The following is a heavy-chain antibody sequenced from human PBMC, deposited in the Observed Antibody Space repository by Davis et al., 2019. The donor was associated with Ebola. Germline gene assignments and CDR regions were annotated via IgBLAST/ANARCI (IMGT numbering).Heavy chain of an antibody. CDR2: MHYSGNR. Sequence: SETLSLTCTVSGGSMSRNYWSWIRQPPGKGLEWIGYMHYSGNRKYNPSLKSRVTISVDVSKKQLSLRLSSVTAADTAVYYCARQEGFAWWPLWGRGALVTVSS. V-gene: IGHV4-59*08. D-gene: IGHD2-15*01. J-gene: IGHJ4*02. CDR3: ARQEGFAWWPL. CDR1: GGSMSRNY.